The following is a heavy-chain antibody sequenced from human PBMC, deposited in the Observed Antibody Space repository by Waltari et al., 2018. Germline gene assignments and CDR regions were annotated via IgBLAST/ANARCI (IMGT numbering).Heavy chain of an antibody. J-gene: IGHJ4*02. V-gene: IGHV3-21*04. CDR1: GFTFRSYA. D-gene: IGHD1-26*01. CDR3: AKDLQGATIFDY. Sequence: EVQLVESGGGLVQPGGSLRLSCAASGFTFRSYAMTWVRQAPGKGLEWVSSISSSSSYIYYADSVKCRFTISRDNAKNSLYLQMNSLRAEDTAVYYCAKDLQGATIFDYWGQGTLVTVSS. CDR2: ISSSSSYI.